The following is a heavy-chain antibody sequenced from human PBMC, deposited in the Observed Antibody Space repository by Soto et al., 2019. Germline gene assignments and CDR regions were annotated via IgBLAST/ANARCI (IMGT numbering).Heavy chain of an antibody. CDR1: GGSISSSSYY. D-gene: IGHD6-13*01. CDR3: ARRQSSSWYGL. V-gene: IGHV4-39*01. Sequence: PSETLSLTCTVSGGSISSSSYYWGWIRQPPGKGLEWIGSIYYSGSTYYSPSLKSRVTISVDTSKNQFSLKLSSVTAADTAVYYCARRQSSSWYGLWGQGTLVTVSS. J-gene: IGHJ4*02. CDR2: IYYSGST.